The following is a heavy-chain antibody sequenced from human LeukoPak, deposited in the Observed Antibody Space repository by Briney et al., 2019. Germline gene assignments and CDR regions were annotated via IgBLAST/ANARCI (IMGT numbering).Heavy chain of an antibody. CDR2: IYYSGST. CDR1: GGSISSSSYY. J-gene: IGHJ4*02. Sequence: SETLSLTCTVSGGSISSSSYYWGWIRQPPGKGLEWIGSIYYSGSTYYNPSLKSRATISVDTSKNQFSLKLSSVTAADTAVYYCARQYITGTTSDLDYWGQGTLVTVSS. D-gene: IGHD1-7*01. CDR3: ARQYITGTTSDLDY. V-gene: IGHV4-39*01.